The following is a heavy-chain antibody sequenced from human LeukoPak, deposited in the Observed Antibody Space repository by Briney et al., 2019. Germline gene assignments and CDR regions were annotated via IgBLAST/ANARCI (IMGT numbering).Heavy chain of an antibody. CDR3: ARGGYVWGSYRTRGDPFDY. CDR1: GGSFSGYY. D-gene: IGHD3-16*02. Sequence: SETLSLTSAVYGGSFSGYYWSWIPQPPGKGLQWIGEINHSGSTNYNPSLKSRVTISVDTSKNQFSLKLSSVTAADTAVYYCARGGYVWGSYRTRGDPFDYWGQGTLVTVSS. J-gene: IGHJ4*02. V-gene: IGHV4-34*01. CDR2: INHSGST.